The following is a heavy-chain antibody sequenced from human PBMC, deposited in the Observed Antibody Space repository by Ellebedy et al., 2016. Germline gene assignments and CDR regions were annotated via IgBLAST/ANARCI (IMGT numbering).Heavy chain of an antibody. CDR1: GDSITSYY. CDR2: FSYSGST. CDR3: ARGSDILIGWYNWFDP. V-gene: IGHV4-59*08. J-gene: IGHJ5*02. Sequence: SETLSLTXSVSGDSITSYYWSWIRQPPGQGLEWIASFSYSGSTNYNPSLKSRVTISFDTSKNQFSLNLNSVTAADTAVYYCARGSDILIGWYNWFDPWGQGTVVTVSS. D-gene: IGHD3-9*01.